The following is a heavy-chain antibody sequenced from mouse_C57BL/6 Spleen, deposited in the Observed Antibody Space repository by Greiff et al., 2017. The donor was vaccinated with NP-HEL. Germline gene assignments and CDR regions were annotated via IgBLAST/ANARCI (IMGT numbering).Heavy chain of an antibody. D-gene: IGHD2-4*01. J-gene: IGHJ2*01. Sequence: EVQLQQSGAELVQPGASVKLSCTASGFNIKDYYMHWVKQRTEQGLERIGRSDPEDGETKYAPKFQGKATITADTSSTTAYLQRSSLTSEDTAVYYCHYDYNWGQGTTLTVAS. CDR1: GFNIKDYY. V-gene: IGHV14-2*01. CDR3: HYDYN. CDR2: SDPEDGET.